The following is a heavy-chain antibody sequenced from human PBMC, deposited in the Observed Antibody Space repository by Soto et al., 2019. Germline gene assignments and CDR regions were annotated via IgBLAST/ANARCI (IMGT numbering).Heavy chain of an antibody. CDR2: IYSGGTA. V-gene: IGHV3-66*01. CDR1: GFTVSSNY. Sequence: EVQLVESGGGLVQPGGSLRLSCAASGFTVSSNYMSWVRQAPGKGLEWVSVIYSGGTAYYADSVKGRFTISRDNSKNTRYLQMNTLLAEDTAVYYCASLVDYWYFALWGRGTLVPVSS. CDR3: ASLVDYWYFAL. J-gene: IGHJ2*01. D-gene: IGHD1-26*01.